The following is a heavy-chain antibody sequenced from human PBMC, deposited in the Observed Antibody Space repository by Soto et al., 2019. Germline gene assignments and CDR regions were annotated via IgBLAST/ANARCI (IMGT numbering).Heavy chain of an antibody. CDR3: ARVARYFDWYQAYYFDY. D-gene: IGHD3-9*01. CDR2: IYYSGST. J-gene: IGHJ4*02. V-gene: IGHV4-59*01. Sequence: PSETLSLTCTVSGGSISSYYWSWIRQPPGKGLEWIGYIYYSGSTNYNPSLKSRVTISVDTSKNQFSLKLSSVTAADTAVYYCARVARYFDWYQAYYFDYWGQGTLVTVSS. CDR1: GGSISSYY.